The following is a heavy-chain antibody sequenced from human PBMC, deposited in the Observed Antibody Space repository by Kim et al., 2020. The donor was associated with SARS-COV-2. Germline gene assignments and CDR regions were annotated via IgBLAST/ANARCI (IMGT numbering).Heavy chain of an antibody. CDR3: AKALRGATTYGVVGY. V-gene: IGHV3-23*01. Sequence: SVKGRCTISRNNSKNTLYRQMDSLRAEDTAVYYCAKALRGATTYGVVGYWGQGTLVTVSS. D-gene: IGHD1-26*01. J-gene: IGHJ4*02.